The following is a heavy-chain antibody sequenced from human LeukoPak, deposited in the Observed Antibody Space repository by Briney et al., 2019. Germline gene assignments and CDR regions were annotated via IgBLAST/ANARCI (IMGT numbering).Heavy chain of an antibody. CDR2: INPNSGGT. D-gene: IGHD6-13*01. J-gene: IGHJ5*02. CDR1: GYTFTGYY. Sequence: GASVKVSCKASGYTFTGYYMHWVRQAPGQGLEWMGWINPNSGGTNYAQKFQGRATMTRDTSISTAYMELSRLRSDDTAVYYCARDLLGYSSSPNWFDPWGQGTLVTVSS. V-gene: IGHV1-2*02. CDR3: ARDLLGYSSSPNWFDP.